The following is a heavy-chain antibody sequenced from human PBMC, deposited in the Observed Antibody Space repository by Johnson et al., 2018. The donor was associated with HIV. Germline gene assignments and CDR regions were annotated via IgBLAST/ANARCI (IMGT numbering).Heavy chain of an antibody. CDR3: AKGPWDLPNALNI. V-gene: IGHV3-30-3*01. J-gene: IGHJ3*02. Sequence: VQVVESGGGVVQPGTSLRLSCAASGFPFRNSAMHWVRQAPGRGMEWVAVILFYGVYKHYAESVKGRFPISSNNSKNTLYLQMNSLRAADTAVYYCAKGPWDLPNALNIWGRGTMVTVSS. CDR2: ILFYGVYK. D-gene: IGHD1-26*01. CDR1: GFPFRNSA.